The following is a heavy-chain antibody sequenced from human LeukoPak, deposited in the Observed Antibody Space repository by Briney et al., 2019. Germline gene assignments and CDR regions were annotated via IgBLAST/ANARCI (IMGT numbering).Heavy chain of an antibody. CDR2: IIPIFGTT. D-gene: IGHD3-22*01. CDR3: ARGTGSDTSGYCFDY. V-gene: IGHV1-69*13. Sequence: SVKVSCKASGYTFTSYDINWVRQATGQGLEWMGGIIPIFGTTNYAQKFQGRVTINADESTSTAYMELSSLRSEDTAVYYCARGTGSDTSGYCFDYWGQGTLVTVSS. J-gene: IGHJ4*02. CDR1: GYTFTSYD.